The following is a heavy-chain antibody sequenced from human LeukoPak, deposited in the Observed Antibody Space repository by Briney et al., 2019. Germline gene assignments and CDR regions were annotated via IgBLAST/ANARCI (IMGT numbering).Heavy chain of an antibody. J-gene: IGHJ6*03. CDR1: GGSISSYY. D-gene: IGHD7-27*01. Sequence: SETLSLTCTVSGGSISSYYWSWIRQPPGKGLEWIGYIYYSGSTNYNPSLKSRVTMSVDTSKNQFSLKLSSVTAADTAVYYCARDLSNRGRDYYYCMDVWGKGTTVTVSS. CDR3: ARDLSNRGRDYYYCMDV. V-gene: IGHV4-59*12. CDR2: IYYSGST.